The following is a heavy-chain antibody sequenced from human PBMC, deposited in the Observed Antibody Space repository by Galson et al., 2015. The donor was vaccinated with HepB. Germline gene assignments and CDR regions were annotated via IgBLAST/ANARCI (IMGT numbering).Heavy chain of an antibody. V-gene: IGHV3-30*18. Sequence: SLRLSCAASGFTFSSYGMHWVRQAPGKGLEWVAVISYDGSNKYYADSVKGRFTISRDNSKNTLYLQMNSLRAEDTAVYYCAKAGYGSGSLDYWGQGTLVTVSS. D-gene: IGHD3-10*01. CDR3: AKAGYGSGSLDY. CDR1: GFTFSSYG. CDR2: ISYDGSNK. J-gene: IGHJ4*02.